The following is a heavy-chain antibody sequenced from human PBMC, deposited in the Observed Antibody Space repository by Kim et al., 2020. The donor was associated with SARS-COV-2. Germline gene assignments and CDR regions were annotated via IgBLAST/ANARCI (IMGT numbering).Heavy chain of an antibody. CDR1: GGSISSSSYY. CDR2: IYYSGST. D-gene: IGHD2-2*02. Sequence: SETLSLTCTVSGGSISSSSYYWGWIRQPPGKGLEWIGSIYYSGSTYYNPSLKSRVTISVDTSKNQFSLKLSSVTAADTAVYYCARPWSDRYCSSTSCYTGDYWGQGTLVTVSS. CDR3: ARPWSDRYCSSTSCYTGDY. V-gene: IGHV4-39*01. J-gene: IGHJ4*02.